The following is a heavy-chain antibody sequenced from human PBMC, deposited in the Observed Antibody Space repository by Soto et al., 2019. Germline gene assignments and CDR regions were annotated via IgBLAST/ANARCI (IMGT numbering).Heavy chain of an antibody. D-gene: IGHD2-2*01. J-gene: IGHJ4*02. Sequence: QVQLQESGPGLVKPSQTLSLTCTVSGGSNIRDGYYWTWIRQHPGKGLEWIAYLSYSGSSYSNPSLKSLVTISADTSKSQFSLRLTSVTAADTAVYFCARATPAGSADFWGQGTLVTVSS. CDR3: ARATPAGSADF. V-gene: IGHV4-31*01. CDR1: GGSNIRDGYY. CDR2: LSYSGSS.